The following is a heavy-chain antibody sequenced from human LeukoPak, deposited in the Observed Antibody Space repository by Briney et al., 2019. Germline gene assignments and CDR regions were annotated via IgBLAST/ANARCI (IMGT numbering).Heavy chain of an antibody. J-gene: IGHJ6*03. CDR3: ARALYYYDSSGYGYYYYMDV. Sequence: VASVKVSCKASGYTFTSYDINWVRQATGQGLEWMGWMNPNSGNTGYAQKFQGRVTMTRNTSISTAYMELSSLRSEDTAVYYCARALYYYDSSGYGYYYYMDVWGKGTTVTISS. CDR2: MNPNSGNT. D-gene: IGHD3-22*01. CDR1: GYTFTSYD. V-gene: IGHV1-8*01.